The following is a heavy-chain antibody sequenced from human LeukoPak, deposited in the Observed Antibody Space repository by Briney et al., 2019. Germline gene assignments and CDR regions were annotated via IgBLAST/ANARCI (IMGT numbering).Heavy chain of an antibody. CDR2: INDSGST. CDR3: ARRGCGGDCYSSYFDS. Sequence: PSETLSLTCTVAGASLTSTGSYWGWIRQSPGKGLEWIGEINDSGSTNSNPIFKSRITISVDKSKNQFSLKLNSLTAADTAVYYCARRGCGGDCYSSYFDSWGQGTLVTVSS. D-gene: IGHD2-21*02. J-gene: IGHJ4*02. V-gene: IGHV4-61*05. CDR1: GASLTSTGSY.